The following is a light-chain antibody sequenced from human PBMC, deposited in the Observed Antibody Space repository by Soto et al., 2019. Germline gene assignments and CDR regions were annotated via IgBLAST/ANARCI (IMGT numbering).Light chain of an antibody. CDR3: QRYGSGPWT. CDR2: VAS. V-gene: IGKV1-27*01. CDR1: QGISNY. J-gene: IGKJ1*01. Sequence: DIQMTQSPSSLSASVGDRVTITCRASQGISNYLAWYQQQPGKVPKLLIYVASTLQSVVPSRFSGSASGTDFTLTISSLRPEDVATYYCQRYGSGPWTFGQGNKVEIK.